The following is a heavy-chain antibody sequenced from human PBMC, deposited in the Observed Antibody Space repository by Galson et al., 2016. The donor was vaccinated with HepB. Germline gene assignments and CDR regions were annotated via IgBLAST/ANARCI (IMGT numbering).Heavy chain of an antibody. Sequence: ETLSLTCAVSGGSISSYYWSWIRQPPGKELEWIGYISYSGSTNYKPSLQSRVTISVDTSQNQFSLKLSSVTAADTAVYYCTRGAKGVVGAADYWGQGTLVTVSS. D-gene: IGHD2-21*01. CDR3: TRGAKGVVGAADY. J-gene: IGHJ4*02. CDR1: GGSISSYY. V-gene: IGHV4-59*01. CDR2: ISYSGST.